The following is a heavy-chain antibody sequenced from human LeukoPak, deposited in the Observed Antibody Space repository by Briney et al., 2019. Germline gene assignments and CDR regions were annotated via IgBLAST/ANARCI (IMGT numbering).Heavy chain of an antibody. Sequence: GGSLRLSCAASGFTFSSYGMHWVRQAPGKGLEWVAFIRYDGSNKYYADSVKGRFTVSRDNSKNTLYLQMNSLRAEDTAVYYCAKGVEQWLVRYYFDYWGQGTLVTVSS. CDR1: GFTFSSYG. D-gene: IGHD6-19*01. CDR3: AKGVEQWLVRYYFDY. V-gene: IGHV3-30*02. CDR2: IRYDGSNK. J-gene: IGHJ4*02.